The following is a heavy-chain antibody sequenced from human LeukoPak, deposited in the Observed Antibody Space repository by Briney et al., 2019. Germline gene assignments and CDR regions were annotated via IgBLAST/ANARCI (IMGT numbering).Heavy chain of an antibody. CDR3: AKYWDTAFDY. Sequence: PGGSLRLSCAASGFTFSSYGMHWVRQAPGKGLEWVAVISYDGSNKYYADSVKGRFTISRDNSKNTLYLQMNSLRAEDTAVYHCAKYWDTAFDYWGQGTLVTVSS. D-gene: IGHD5-18*01. V-gene: IGHV3-30*18. J-gene: IGHJ4*02. CDR1: GFTFSSYG. CDR2: ISYDGSNK.